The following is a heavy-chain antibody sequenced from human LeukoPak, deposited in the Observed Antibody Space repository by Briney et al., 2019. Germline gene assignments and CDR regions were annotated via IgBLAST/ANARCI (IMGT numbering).Heavy chain of an antibody. CDR1: GFTFSSYW. Sequence: GGSLRLSCAASGFTFSSYWMNWARQAPGKGLEWVSIISGTGGTTYYADSVKGRFTISRDNSKSALYLLMNSLRAEDTAIYYCATSWRRDGYNYHYFDFWGQGTLVTVSS. CDR2: ISGTGGTT. D-gene: IGHD5-24*01. V-gene: IGHV3-23*01. J-gene: IGHJ4*02. CDR3: ATSWRRDGYNYHYFDF.